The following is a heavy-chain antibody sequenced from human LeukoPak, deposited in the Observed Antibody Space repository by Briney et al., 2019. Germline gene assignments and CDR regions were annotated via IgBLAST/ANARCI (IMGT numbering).Heavy chain of an antibody. CDR2: IYYSGST. D-gene: IGHD7-27*01. Sequence: SETLSLTCTVSGGSISNYYWSWIRQPPGKGLEWIGYIYYSGSTNYNPSLKSRVTISVDTSKNQFSLKLSSVTAADTAVYYCARRGTGNWYLDLWGRGTLVTLYS. J-gene: IGHJ2*01. CDR3: ARRGTGNWYLDL. V-gene: IGHV4-59*08. CDR1: GGSISNYY.